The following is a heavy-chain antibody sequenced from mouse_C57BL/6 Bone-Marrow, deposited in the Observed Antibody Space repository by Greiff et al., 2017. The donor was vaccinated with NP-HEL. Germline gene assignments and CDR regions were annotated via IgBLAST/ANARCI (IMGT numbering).Heavy chain of an antibody. CDR1: GYTFTSYT. CDR2: INPSSGYT. J-gene: IGHJ1*03. CDR3: ARNGSSYVGWYFDV. V-gene: IGHV1-4*01. Sequence: VKVVESGAELARPGASVKMSCKASGYTFTSYTMHWVKQRPGQGLEWIGFINPSSGYTKYNQKFKDKATLTADKSSSTAYMQLSSLTSEDSAVYYCARNGSSYVGWYFDVWGTGTTVTVSS. D-gene: IGHD1-1*01.